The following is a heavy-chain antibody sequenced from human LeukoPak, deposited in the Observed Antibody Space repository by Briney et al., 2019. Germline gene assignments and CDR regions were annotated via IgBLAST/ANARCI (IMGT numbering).Heavy chain of an antibody. CDR1: GFTFSDYW. V-gene: IGHV3-7*03. CDR2: IKQDGSEK. J-gene: IGHJ4*02. D-gene: IGHD3-22*01. CDR3: ATPLDYYDSSGYHQGGD. Sequence: GGSLRLSCAASGFTFSDYWMHWVRQAPGKGLEWVANIKQDGSEKFYVDSVKGRFTISRDNAKNSLYLQMNSLRAEDTAVYYCATPLDYYDSSGYHQGGDWGQGTLVTVSS.